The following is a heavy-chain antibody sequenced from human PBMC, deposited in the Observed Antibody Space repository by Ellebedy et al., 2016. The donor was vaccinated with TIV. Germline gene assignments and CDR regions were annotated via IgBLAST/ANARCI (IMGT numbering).Heavy chain of an antibody. CDR1: GYSFTSYW. CDR2: IHPSDSDT. CDR3: ARRGDSDFDS. Sequence: GESLKISCEGSGYSFTSYWIGWVRQMPGKGLEWMGRIHPSDSDTDYRPSFRGHVTMSVDKSISFAFLQWSSLQASDTAMYYCARRGDSDFDSWGQGTVVTVSP. J-gene: IGHJ4*02. D-gene: IGHD4-17*01. V-gene: IGHV5-10-1*01.